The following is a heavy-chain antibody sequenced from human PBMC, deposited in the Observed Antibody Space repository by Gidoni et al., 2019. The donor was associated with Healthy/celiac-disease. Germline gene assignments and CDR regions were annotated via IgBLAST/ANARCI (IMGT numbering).Heavy chain of an antibody. V-gene: IGHV3-33*01. CDR1: GFTFSSYG. Sequence: QVQLVESGGGVVQPGRSLRLSCAASGFTFSSYGMHWVRQAPGKGLEWVAVIWYDGSNKYYADSVKGRFTISRDNAKNTLYLQMNSLRAEDTAVYYCARDQARFLASYYFDYWGQGTLVTVSS. J-gene: IGHJ4*02. CDR2: IWYDGSNK. CDR3: ARDQARFLASYYFDY. D-gene: IGHD3-3*01.